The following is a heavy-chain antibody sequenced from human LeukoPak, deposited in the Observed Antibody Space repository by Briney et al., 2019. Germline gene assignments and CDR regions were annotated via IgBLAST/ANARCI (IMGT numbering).Heavy chain of an antibody. J-gene: IGHJ4*02. CDR3: ASSVQRGYSYGYDVY. Sequence: GGSLRLSCAASGFTVSSNYMSWVRQAPGKGLEWVSVIYSGGSTYYADSVKGRFTISRDNSKNTLYLQMNSLRAEDTAVYYCASSVQRGYSYGYDVYWGQGTLVTVSS. D-gene: IGHD5-18*01. CDR1: GFTVSSNY. V-gene: IGHV3-53*01. CDR2: IYSGGST.